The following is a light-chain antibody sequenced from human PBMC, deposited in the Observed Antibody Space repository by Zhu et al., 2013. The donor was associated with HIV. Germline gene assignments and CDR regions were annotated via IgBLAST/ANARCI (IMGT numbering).Light chain of an antibody. Sequence: DVVLTQSPLSLPVTLGQPASISCMSSQSLVHNDGKIYLNWFLLRPGQSPRRLIYKVSNRDSGVPDRFSGSGSGTDFTLKISRVEAEDIGVYFCMQGTHWPPMYTFGQGTKLEIK. V-gene: IGKV2-30*02. CDR1: QSLVHNDGKIY. J-gene: IGKJ2*01. CDR2: KVS. CDR3: MQGTHWPPMYT.